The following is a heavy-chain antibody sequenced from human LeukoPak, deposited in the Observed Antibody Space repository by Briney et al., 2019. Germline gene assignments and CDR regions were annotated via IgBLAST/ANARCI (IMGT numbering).Heavy chain of an antibody. V-gene: IGHV1-18*01. CDR1: GYTFTSYG. CDR3: ARDPSGSGSYYNDNYFDY. Sequence: ASVKVSCKASGYTFTSYGISWVRQAPGQGLEWMGWISAYNGNTNYAQKLQGRVTMTTDISTSTAYMELRSLRSDDTAVYYCARDPSGSGSYYNDNYFDYWGQGTLVTVSS. J-gene: IGHJ4*02. D-gene: IGHD3-10*01. CDR2: ISAYNGNT.